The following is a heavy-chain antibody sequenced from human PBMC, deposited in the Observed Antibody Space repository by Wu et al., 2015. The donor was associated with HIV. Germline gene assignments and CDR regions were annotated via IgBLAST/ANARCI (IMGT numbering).Heavy chain of an antibody. J-gene: IGHJ3*02. Sequence: QVQLVQSGAEVKKPGASVKVSCKASGYTFTSYGISWVRQAPGQGLEWMGWISAYNGNTNYAQKLQGRVTMTTDTSTSTAYMELRSLRSDDTAVYYCARGDKKWEPTSREDAFDIVGPRDKWSPSLQ. CDR2: ISAYNGNT. V-gene: IGHV1-18*01. CDR3: ARGDKKWEPTSREDAFDI. D-gene: IGHD1-26*01. CDR1: GYTFTSYG.